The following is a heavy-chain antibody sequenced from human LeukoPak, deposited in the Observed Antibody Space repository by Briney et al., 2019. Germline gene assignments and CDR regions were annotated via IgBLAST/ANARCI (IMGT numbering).Heavy chain of an antibody. CDR3: ARDRVMVDLGYCSGTSCPPPDWFDP. Sequence: GASVKVSCKASGYTFTSYGISWVRQAPGQGLEWMGWISAYNGNTNYAQNLQGGVTMTTDTSTSTAYMELRSLRSDDTAVYYCARDRVMVDLGYCSGTSCPPPDWFDPWGQGALVTVSS. CDR1: GYTFTSYG. V-gene: IGHV1-18*01. CDR2: ISAYNGNT. J-gene: IGHJ5*02. D-gene: IGHD2-2*01.